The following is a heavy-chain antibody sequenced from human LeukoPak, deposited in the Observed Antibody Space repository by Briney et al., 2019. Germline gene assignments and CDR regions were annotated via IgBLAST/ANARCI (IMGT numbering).Heavy chain of an antibody. D-gene: IGHD3-22*01. Sequence: GESLKISCKGSGYSFTSYWIGWVRQTPGKGLEWMGIIYPGDSDTRYSPSFQGQVTISADKSISTAYLQWSSLTASDTAMYYCARPRAYYYDSSGYYEVWGQGTLVTVSS. CDR2: IYPGDSDT. V-gene: IGHV5-51*01. CDR1: GYSFTSYW. CDR3: ARPRAYYYDSSGYYEV. J-gene: IGHJ4*02.